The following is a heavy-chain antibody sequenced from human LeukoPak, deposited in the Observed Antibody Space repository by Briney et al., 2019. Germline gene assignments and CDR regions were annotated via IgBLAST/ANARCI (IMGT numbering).Heavy chain of an antibody. CDR3: ARSYCCAYCGGDCSRNWFDP. Sequence: GRSLRLSCAASGFTFSSYAMHWVRQAPGKGLEWVAVISYDGSNKYYADSVKGRFTISRDNSKNTLYLQMNSPRAEDTAVYYCARSYCCAYCGGDCSRNWFDPWGQGTLVTVSS. D-gene: IGHD2-21*02. V-gene: IGHV3-30-3*01. J-gene: IGHJ5*02. CDR1: GFTFSSYA. CDR2: ISYDGSNK.